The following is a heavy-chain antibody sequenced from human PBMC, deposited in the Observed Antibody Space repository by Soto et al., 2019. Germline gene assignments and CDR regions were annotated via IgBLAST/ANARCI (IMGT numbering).Heavy chain of an antibody. CDR2: IIPIFGTA. J-gene: IGHJ5*02. CDR3: AKRRAYCGGDCPVGA. V-gene: IGHV1-69*12. D-gene: IGHD2-21*02. Sequence: QVQLVQSGAEVKKPGSSVKVSCKASGGTFSSYAISWVRQAPGQGLEWMGGIIPIFGTANYAQKFQGRVTITADESTNTAYMELSSLRSEDTAVYYCAKRRAYCGGDCPVGAWGQGTLVTVSS. CDR1: GGTFSSYA.